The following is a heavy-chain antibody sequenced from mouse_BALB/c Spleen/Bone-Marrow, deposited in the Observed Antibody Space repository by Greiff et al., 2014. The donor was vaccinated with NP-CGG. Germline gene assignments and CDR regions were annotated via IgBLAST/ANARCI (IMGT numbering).Heavy chain of an antibody. V-gene: IGHV1-39*01. CDR1: GYSFTGYN. CDR3: ARSYNSFDF. J-gene: IGHJ2*01. Sequence: EVQLQQSGPELEKPGASVKISCKASGYSFTGYNMNWVKQYNGQSLEWIGNVDPYYSATTYNQKFKGKATLAVDKSSSTAYMQLERLTSEDSAVYYCARSYNSFDFWGQGTTLTVSS. CDR2: VDPYYSAT.